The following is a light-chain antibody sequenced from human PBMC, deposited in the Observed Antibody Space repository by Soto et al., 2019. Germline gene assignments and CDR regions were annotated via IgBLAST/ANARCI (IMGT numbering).Light chain of an antibody. CDR3: SSYTSTNTPVV. CDR1: SSDVGGYNY. J-gene: IGLJ1*01. V-gene: IGLV2-14*01. Sequence: QSALTQPASVSGSPGQSITISCIGTSSDVGGYNYVSWYKQHPGKVPKLMVYEVSNRPAGVSYRFSGSKSGNTASLRISGLQPEDEADYYCSSYTSTNTPVVFGTGTKVTVL. CDR2: EVS.